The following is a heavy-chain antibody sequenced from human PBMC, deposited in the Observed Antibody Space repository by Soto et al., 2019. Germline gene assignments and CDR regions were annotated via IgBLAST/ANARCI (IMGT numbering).Heavy chain of an antibody. CDR1: GYIFVNYG. V-gene: IGHV1-18*01. CDR2: ISPYTGNT. D-gene: IGHD3-16*01. CDR3: VMVDNYVTPTPQDV. J-gene: IGHJ6*02. Sequence: QVQLVQSGDEVKKPGASVKVSCKASGYIFVNYGIAWVRQAPGQGLEWMGWISPYTGNTHSATKIQGRLTMTTDTSTGTAYMDLGSRTSDDTAVYYCVMVDNYVTPTPQDVWGQGTTVTVSS.